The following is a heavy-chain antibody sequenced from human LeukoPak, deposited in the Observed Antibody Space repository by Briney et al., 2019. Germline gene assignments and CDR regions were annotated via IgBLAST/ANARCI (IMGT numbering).Heavy chain of an antibody. CDR3: ARKTYDSSGLIPHPGVFDI. D-gene: IGHD3-22*01. Sequence: SGTLSLTCAVSGGSISSSNWWSWVRQPPGKGLEWIGEIYHSGSTNYNPSLKSRVTISVDKSKNQFSLKLSSVTAADAAVYYCARKTYDSSGLIPHPGVFDIWGQGTMVTVSS. J-gene: IGHJ3*02. CDR2: IYHSGST. V-gene: IGHV4-4*02. CDR1: GGSISSSNW.